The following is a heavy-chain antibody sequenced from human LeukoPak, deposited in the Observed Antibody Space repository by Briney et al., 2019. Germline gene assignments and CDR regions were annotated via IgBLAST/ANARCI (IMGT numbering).Heavy chain of an antibody. Sequence: SVKVSCKASGGTFSSYAISWVRQAPGQGLEWMGRIIPILGIANYAQKFQGRVTITADKSTSTAYMELSSLRSEDTAVYYCARGGELLWFGESPFDPWGQGTLVTVSS. CDR2: IIPILGIA. V-gene: IGHV1-69*04. CDR1: GGTFSSYA. D-gene: IGHD3-10*01. CDR3: ARGGELLWFGESPFDP. J-gene: IGHJ5*02.